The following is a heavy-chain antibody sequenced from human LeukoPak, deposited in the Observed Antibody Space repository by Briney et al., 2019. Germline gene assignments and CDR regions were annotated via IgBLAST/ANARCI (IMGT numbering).Heavy chain of an antibody. CDR3: ARRKAAAEAWFDP. V-gene: IGHV4-39*01. J-gene: IGHJ5*02. CDR2: IYYSGST. D-gene: IGHD6-13*01. CDR1: GGSISSSSYY. Sequence: SETLSLTCTVSGGSISSSSYYWGWIRQPPGKGLEWIGSIYYSGSTYYNPSLKSRVTISVDTSKDQLSLKVSSVTAADTAVYYCARRKAAAEAWFDPWGQGTLVTVSS.